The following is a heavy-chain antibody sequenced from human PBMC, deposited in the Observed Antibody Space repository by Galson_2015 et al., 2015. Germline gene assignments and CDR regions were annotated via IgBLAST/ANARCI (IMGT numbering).Heavy chain of an antibody. Sequence: SLRLSCAASGFTVSSNYMSWVRQAPGKGLEWVSVIYSGGSTYYADSVKGRFTISRDNSKNTLYLQMNSLRAEDTAVYYCAKDLGWGCSSTSCPGDYMDVWGKGTTVTVSS. V-gene: IGHV3-53*05. D-gene: IGHD2-2*01. CDR2: IYSGGST. CDR1: GFTVSSNY. CDR3: AKDLGWGCSSTSCPGDYMDV. J-gene: IGHJ6*03.